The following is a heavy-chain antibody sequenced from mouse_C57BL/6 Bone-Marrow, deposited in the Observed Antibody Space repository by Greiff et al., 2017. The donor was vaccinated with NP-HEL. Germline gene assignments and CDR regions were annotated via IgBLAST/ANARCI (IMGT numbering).Heavy chain of an antibody. CDR3: ARGTYYGTRYWYFDV. Sequence: QVQLQQSGAELARPGASVKLSCKASGYTFTSYGISWVKQRTGQGLEWIGAVYPGSGNTYYNEKFKGKATLNADKSSSTAYMELRSLTSEDSAVYFCARGTYYGTRYWYFDVWGTGTTVTVSS. D-gene: IGHD1-1*01. J-gene: IGHJ1*03. CDR2: VYPGSGNT. V-gene: IGHV1-81*01. CDR1: GYTFTSYG.